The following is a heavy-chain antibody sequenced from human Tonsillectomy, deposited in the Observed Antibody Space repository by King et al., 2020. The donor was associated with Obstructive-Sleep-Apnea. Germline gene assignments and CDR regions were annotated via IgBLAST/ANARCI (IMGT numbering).Heavy chain of an antibody. Sequence: VQLQQWGAGLLKPSETLSLTCSVFGGSFSEYCWSWIRQPPGKGLEWIGEINHSGNTNYNPSLKSRVTTSVDTSKNQFSLRLRSVTAADTAVYYCARGSGAAAVNWFDPWGQGTLVTVSS. CDR3: ARGSGAAAVNWFDP. V-gene: IGHV4-34*01. J-gene: IGHJ5*02. CDR1: GGSFSEYC. D-gene: IGHD6-13*01. CDR2: INHSGNT.